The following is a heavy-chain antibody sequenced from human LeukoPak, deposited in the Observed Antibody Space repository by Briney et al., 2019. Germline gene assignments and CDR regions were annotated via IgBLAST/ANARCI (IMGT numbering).Heavy chain of an antibody. D-gene: IGHD2-8*01. V-gene: IGHV3-23*01. CDR1: GFTFSSYA. CDR2: ISSSGGTT. CDR3: ARKALGYCTNGVCYFDN. J-gene: IGHJ4*02. Sequence: GGSLRLSCSASGFTFSSYAMSWVRQAPGKGLGWVSVISSSGGTTYYADSVKGRFTISRDNSKNTLYLQMNSLRAEDTAVYYCARKALGYCTNGVCYFDNWGQGTLVTVSS.